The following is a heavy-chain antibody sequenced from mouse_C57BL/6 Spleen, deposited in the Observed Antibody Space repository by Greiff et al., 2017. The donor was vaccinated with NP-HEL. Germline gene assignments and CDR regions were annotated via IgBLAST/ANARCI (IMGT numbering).Heavy chain of an antibody. D-gene: IGHD1-1*01. J-gene: IGHJ4*01. CDR2: INPNNGGT. Sequence: EVQLQQSGPELVKPGASVKISCKASGYTFTDYYMNWVKQSHGKSLEWIGDINPNNGGTSYNQKFKGKATLTVDKSSSTAYMELRSLTSEDSAVYYWERRDYYGSSYGYAMDYWGQGTSVTVSS. CDR1: GYTFTDYY. V-gene: IGHV1-26*01. CDR3: ERRDYYGSSYGYAMDY.